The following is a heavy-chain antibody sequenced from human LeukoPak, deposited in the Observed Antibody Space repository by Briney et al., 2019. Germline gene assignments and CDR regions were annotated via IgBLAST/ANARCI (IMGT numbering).Heavy chain of an antibody. V-gene: IGHV5-51*01. D-gene: IGHD6-13*01. Sequence: GESLKISCKGSGYSFTSYWIGWVSQMPGKGLEWMGIIYPGDSDTRYSPSFQGQVTISADKSISTAYLQWSSLEASDTAMYYCARHLGSSSWYLPHYYYGMDVWGQGTTVTVSS. CDR3: ARHLGSSSWYLPHYYYGMDV. CDR1: GYSFTSYW. CDR2: IYPGDSDT. J-gene: IGHJ6*02.